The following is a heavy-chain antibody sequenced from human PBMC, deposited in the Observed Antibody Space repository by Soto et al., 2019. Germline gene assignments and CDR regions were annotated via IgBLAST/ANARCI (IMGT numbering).Heavy chain of an antibody. CDR3: AREGGYYRDAMDV. CDR2: INPNSGGT. V-gene: IGHV1-2*02. J-gene: IGHJ6*02. D-gene: IGHD1-26*01. Sequence: ASVKVSCKASGYTFTDYYIQWVRQAPGQGLEWMGWINPNSGGTHYAQEFEARVTMTRDTSINTAYMELSSLTSDDTAAYYCAREGGYYRDAMDVWGQGTTVTVSS. CDR1: GYTFTDYY.